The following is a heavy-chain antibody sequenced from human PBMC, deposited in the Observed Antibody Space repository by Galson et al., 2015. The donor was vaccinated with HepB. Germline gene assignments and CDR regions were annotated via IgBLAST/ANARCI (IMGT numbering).Heavy chain of an antibody. D-gene: IGHD5-18*01. Sequence: SLRLSCAASGFTFSSYSMNWVRQAPGKGLEWVSSTGGSGSHVYYADSVRGRTTISRDNAKNSLYLQMNSLRVADTAVYYCARGRGDTAMGSYQGSLHYYYYMDVWGKGTTVTVSS. V-gene: IGHV3-21*01. J-gene: IGHJ6*03. CDR1: GFTFSSYS. CDR2: TGGSGSHV. CDR3: ARGRGDTAMGSYQGSLHYYYYMDV.